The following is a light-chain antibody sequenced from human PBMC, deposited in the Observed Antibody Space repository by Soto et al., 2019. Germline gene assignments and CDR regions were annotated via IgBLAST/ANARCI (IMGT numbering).Light chain of an antibody. CDR3: QQRSDWPPT. J-gene: IGKJ1*01. CDR2: DTS. CDR1: QTVGSY. V-gene: IGKV3-11*01. Sequence: EIVLTQSPGTLSLSPVERATLSCRASQTVGSYLAWFRQTPGQAPRLLIYDTSIRATGIPARFSGSGSGTDFTLTISSLEAEDFAVYYCQQRSDWPPTFGQGTKVDIK.